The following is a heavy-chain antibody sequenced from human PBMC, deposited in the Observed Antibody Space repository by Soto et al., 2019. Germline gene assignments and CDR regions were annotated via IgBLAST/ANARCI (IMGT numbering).Heavy chain of an antibody. D-gene: IGHD1-1*01. CDR1: GFTFISYS. Sequence: GGSLRLSCAASGFTFISYSMNWVRQAPGKGLEWVSSISSSSSYIYYADSVKGRFTISRDNAKNSLYLQMNSLRAEDTAVYYCARDGNPNGDYYYGMDVWGQGTTVTVSS. J-gene: IGHJ6*02. V-gene: IGHV3-21*01. CDR2: ISSSSSYI. CDR3: ARDGNPNGDYYYGMDV.